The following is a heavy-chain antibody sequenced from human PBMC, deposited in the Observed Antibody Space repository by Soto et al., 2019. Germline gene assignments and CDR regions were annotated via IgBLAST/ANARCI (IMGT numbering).Heavy chain of an antibody. CDR3: ARGVIRYYYGSGSYYYYGMDV. CDR1: GGSFSGYY. V-gene: IGHV4-34*01. D-gene: IGHD3-10*01. Sequence: PSETLSLTCAVYGGSFSGYYWSWIRQPPGKGLECIGEINHSGSTNYNPSLKSRVTISVDTSKNQFSLKLSSVTAADTAVYYCARGVIRYYYGSGSYYYYGMDVWGQGTTVTVSS. J-gene: IGHJ6*02. CDR2: INHSGST.